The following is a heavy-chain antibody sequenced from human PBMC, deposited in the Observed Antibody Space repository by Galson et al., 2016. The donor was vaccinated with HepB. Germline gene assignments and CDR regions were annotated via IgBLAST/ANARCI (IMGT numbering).Heavy chain of an antibody. V-gene: IGHV3-11*01. CDR3: AKPYFYDSNGYYGGAFDI. CDR2: ISSSYNTI. D-gene: IGHD3-22*01. CDR1: GFTFNDYY. Sequence: SLSLSCAASGFTFNDYYMSWIRQAPGKGLEWISFISSSYNTIKYAKSVKGRFTISRDNAKNSLYLQMNSLRAEDTAVYYCAKPYFYDSNGYYGGAFDIWGQGTMVTVSS. J-gene: IGHJ3*02.